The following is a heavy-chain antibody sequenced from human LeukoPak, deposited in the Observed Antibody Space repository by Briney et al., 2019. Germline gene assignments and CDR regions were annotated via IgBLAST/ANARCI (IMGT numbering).Heavy chain of an antibody. CDR3: ARARIAAAGTDY. J-gene: IGHJ4*02. CDR2: INPSDGST. Sequence: ASVKVSCKASGYTFTNFFMHWLRQAPGQGLEWMGIINPSDGSTNYAQKFQGRVTMTRDTSTSTVYMELSSLRSEDTAVYYCARARIAAAGTDYWGQGTLVTVSS. CDR1: GYTFTNFF. D-gene: IGHD6-13*01. V-gene: IGHV1-46*01.